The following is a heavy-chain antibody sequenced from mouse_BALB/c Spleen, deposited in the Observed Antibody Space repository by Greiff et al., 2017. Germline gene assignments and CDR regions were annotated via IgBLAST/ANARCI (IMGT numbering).Heavy chain of an antibody. CDR2: INPYYGST. CDR1: GYSFTDYI. Sequence: EVQLQQTGPELVKPGASVKISCKASGYSFTDYIMLWVKQSHGKSLEWIGNINPYYGSTSYNLKFKGKATLTVDKSSSTAYMQLNSLTSEDSAVYYCAREGAGYYYGKAMDYWGQGTSVTVSS. D-gene: IGHD1-1*01. V-gene: IGHV1-39*01. J-gene: IGHJ4*01. CDR3: AREGAGYYYGKAMDY.